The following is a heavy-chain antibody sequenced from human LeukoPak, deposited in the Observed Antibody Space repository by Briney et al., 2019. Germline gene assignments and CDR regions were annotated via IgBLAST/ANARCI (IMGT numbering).Heavy chain of an antibody. J-gene: IGHJ6*03. V-gene: IGHV3-53*01. CDR2: IYSDNT. D-gene: IGHD6-19*01. Sequence: GGSLRLSCTVSGFTVSSNSMSWVRQAPGKGLEWVSFIYSDNTHYSDSVKGRFTISRDNSKNTLYLQMNSLRAEDTAVYYCARVRSGSSGWYPDYYYYMDVWGKGTTVTISS. CDR1: GFTVSSNS. CDR3: ARVRSGSSGWYPDYYYYMDV.